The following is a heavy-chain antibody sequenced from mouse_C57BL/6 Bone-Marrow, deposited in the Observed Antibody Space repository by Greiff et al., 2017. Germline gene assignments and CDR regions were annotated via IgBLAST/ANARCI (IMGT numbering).Heavy chain of an antibody. Sequence: EVMLVESGGGLVKPGGSLKLSCAASGFTFSSYAMSWVRQTPEKRLEWVATISDGGSYTYYPDNVKGRFTISRDNAKNNLYLQMSHLKSEDTAMYYCARDRGQLRPPYYAMDYWGQGTSVTVSS. CDR2: ISDGGSYT. J-gene: IGHJ4*01. CDR1: GFTFSSYA. D-gene: IGHD3-2*02. V-gene: IGHV5-4*01. CDR3: ARDRGQLRPPYYAMDY.